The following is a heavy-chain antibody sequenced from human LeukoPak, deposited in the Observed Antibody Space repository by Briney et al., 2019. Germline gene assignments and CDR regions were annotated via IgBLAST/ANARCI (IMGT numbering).Heavy chain of an antibody. Sequence: SETLSLTCAVYGGSFSGYYWSWIRQPPGKGLEWIGEINHSESTNYNPSLKSRVTISVDTSKNQFSLKLSSVTAADTAVYYCARDATRAHPRSFDIWGQGTMVTVSS. CDR2: INHSEST. CDR3: ARDATRAHPRSFDI. CDR1: GGSFSGYY. V-gene: IGHV4-34*01. J-gene: IGHJ3*02. D-gene: IGHD2-2*01.